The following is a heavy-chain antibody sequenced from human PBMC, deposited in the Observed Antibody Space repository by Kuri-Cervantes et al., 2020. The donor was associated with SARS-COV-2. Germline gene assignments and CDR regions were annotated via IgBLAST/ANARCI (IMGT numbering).Heavy chain of an antibody. CDR1: GFTFSSYS. V-gene: IGHV3-21*01. J-gene: IGHJ6*02. CDR3: AIIESSSDYYYYYGMDV. D-gene: IGHD3-10*01. CDR2: ISSSSSYI. Sequence: GESLKISCAASGFTFSSYSMNWVRRAPGKGLEWVSSISSSSSYIYYADSVKGRFTVSRDNAKNSLYLQMNSLRAEDTAVYYCAIIESSSDYYYYYGMDVWGQGTTVTVSS.